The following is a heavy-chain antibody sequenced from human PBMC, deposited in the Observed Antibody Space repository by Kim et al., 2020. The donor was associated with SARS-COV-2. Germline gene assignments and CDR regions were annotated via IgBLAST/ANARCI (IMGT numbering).Heavy chain of an antibody. Sequence: TRYGPSFQGQVTISADKSISTAYLQWSSLKASDTAMYYCARSEGHQVDYWGQGTLVTVSS. CDR3: ARSEGHQVDY. V-gene: IGHV5-51*01. J-gene: IGHJ4*02. CDR2: T.